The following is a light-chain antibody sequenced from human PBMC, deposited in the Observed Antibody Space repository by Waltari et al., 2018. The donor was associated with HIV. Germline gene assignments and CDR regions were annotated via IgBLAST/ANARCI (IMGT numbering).Light chain of an antibody. CDR2: EVS. V-gene: IGLV2-8*01. CDR3: SSFAGSHNFVV. Sequence: QSALTQPPSASGSPGQSVTISCTGTSSDVGGYNYVSWYQQHPGKAPKVMIYEVSKRPSGVPDRFSRSKSGNTASLTVSVLQAEDEADYYCSSFAGSHNFVVFGGGTKLTVL. CDR1: SSDVGGYNY. J-gene: IGLJ2*01.